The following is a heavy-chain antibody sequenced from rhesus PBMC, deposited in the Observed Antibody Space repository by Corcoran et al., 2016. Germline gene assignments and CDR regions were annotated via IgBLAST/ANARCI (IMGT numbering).Heavy chain of an antibody. CDR3: ARNFGWSLGY. Sequence: QVQLQEAGPGLVKPSETLSLTCAVSGGSFSSYWWSWRRQPQGKGLEWIGEVKGNSGSTNYNPALKSRVTISKDASKTQFSLKLSSVTAADTAVYDWARNFGWSLGYWGQGGLVTVSS. CDR2: VKGNSGST. CDR1: GGSFSSYW. D-gene: IGHD6-37*01. J-gene: IGHJ4*01. V-gene: IGHV4-80*01.